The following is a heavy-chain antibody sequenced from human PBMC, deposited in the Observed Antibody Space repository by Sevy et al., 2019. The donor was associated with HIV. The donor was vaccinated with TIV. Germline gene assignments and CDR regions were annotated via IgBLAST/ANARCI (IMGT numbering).Heavy chain of an antibody. CDR1: GFTFSSYA. J-gene: IGHJ6*02. CDR3: AKGFCSGGSCPRDYYYYGMDV. V-gene: IGHV3-30*04. D-gene: IGHD2-15*01. CDR2: ISYDGSNK. Sequence: GGSLRLSCAASGFTFSSYAMHWVRQAPGKGLEWVAVISYDGSNKYYADSVKGRFTISRDNSKNTLYLQMNSLRADDTAVYYCAKGFCSGGSCPRDYYYYGMDVWGQGTTVTVSS.